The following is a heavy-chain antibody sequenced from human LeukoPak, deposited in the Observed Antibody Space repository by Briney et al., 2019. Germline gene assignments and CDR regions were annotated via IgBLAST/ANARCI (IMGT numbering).Heavy chain of an antibody. CDR3: ASTIFGVVKSEYYYYGMDV. CDR1: GGSFSGYY. D-gene: IGHD3-3*01. CDR2: INHSGST. J-gene: IGHJ6*02. V-gene: IGHV4-34*01. Sequence: SETLSLICAVYGGSFSGYYWSWIRQPPGKGLEWIGAINHSGSTSYNPSLKSRVSISVDTSKKQFSLKLSSVTAADTAVYYCASTIFGVVKSEYYYYGMDVWGQGTTVTVSS.